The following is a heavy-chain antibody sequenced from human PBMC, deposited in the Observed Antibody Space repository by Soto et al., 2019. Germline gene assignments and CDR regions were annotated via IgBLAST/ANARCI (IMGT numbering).Heavy chain of an antibody. Sequence: QLQLQESGPGLVKPSETLSLTCTVSGGSISSSSYYWGWIRQPPGKGLEWIGSIYYSGSTYYNPSLKSRVTISVDTSKNQFSLKLSSVTAADTAVYYCARKKVMITFGGVTVSAPIDYWGQGTLVTVSS. V-gene: IGHV4-39*01. CDR2: IYYSGST. D-gene: IGHD3-16*01. J-gene: IGHJ4*02. CDR3: ARKKVMITFGGVTVSAPIDY. CDR1: GGSISSSSYY.